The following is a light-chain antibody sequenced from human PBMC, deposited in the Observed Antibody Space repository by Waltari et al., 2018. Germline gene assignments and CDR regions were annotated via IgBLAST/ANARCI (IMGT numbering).Light chain of an antibody. CDR3: QQSYSPPPIT. CDR1: QTVDKY. Sequence: DTQITQSPYSLSASVGDRVTITCRASQTVDKYLNWYQQKPGKAPKLLIYAGSSLQSGVPSRFSGRGFGTYFTLTITSVQPEDFATYYCQQSYSPPPITFGQGTRLEI. V-gene: IGKV1-39*01. J-gene: IGKJ5*01. CDR2: AGS.